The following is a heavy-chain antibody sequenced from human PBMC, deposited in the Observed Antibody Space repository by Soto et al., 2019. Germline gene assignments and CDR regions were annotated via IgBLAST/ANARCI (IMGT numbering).Heavy chain of an antibody. J-gene: IGHJ4*02. CDR2: IYHSGST. V-gene: IGHV4-30-2*05. CDR1: GGSISSGGYS. CDR3: ARELHWDNPEEPDYYFDY. Sequence: SETLSLTCAVSGGSISSGGYSWSWIRQSPGKGLEWIGYIYHSGSTYYNPSLKSRVTISVDTSKNQFSLKLSSVTAADTAVYYCARELHWDNPEEPDYYFDYWRQGTLVTVSS. D-gene: IGHD4-4*01.